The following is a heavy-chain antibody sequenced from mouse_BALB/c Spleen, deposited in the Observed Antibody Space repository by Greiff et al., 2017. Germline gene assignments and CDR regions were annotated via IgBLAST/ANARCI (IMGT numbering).Heavy chain of an antibody. J-gene: IGHJ2*01. Sequence: VQLQQSGAELVRSGASVKLSCTASGFNIKDYYMHWVKQRPEQGLEWIGWIDPENGDTEYAPKFQGKATMTADTSSNTAYLQLSSLTSEDTAVYYCNARITTRSFDYWGQGTTLTVSS. CDR1: GFNIKDYY. CDR2: IDPENGDT. V-gene: IGHV14-4*02. D-gene: IGHD2-4*01. CDR3: NARITTRSFDY.